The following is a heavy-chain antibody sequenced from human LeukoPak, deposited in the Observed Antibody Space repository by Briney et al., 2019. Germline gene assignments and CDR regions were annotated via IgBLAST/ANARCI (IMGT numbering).Heavy chain of an antibody. V-gene: IGHV4-61*02. J-gene: IGHJ4*02. CDR3: ARSRSRPLLPPLPKSQYYFDY. Sequence: SETLSLTCTVSGDSISSGDYYWSWIRQPAGKGLEWIGRISSSGSTNYNPSLKSRVTISVDTSKNQFSLKLSSVTAADTAVYYCARSRSRPLLPPLPKSQYYFDYWGQGTLVTVSS. CDR2: ISSSGST. D-gene: IGHD2-21*01. CDR1: GDSISSGDYY.